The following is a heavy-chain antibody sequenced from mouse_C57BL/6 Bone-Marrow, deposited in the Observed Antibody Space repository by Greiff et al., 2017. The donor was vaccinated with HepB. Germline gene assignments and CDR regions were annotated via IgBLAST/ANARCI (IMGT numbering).Heavy chain of an antibody. CDR1: GFTFSDYG. V-gene: IGHV5-17*01. D-gene: IGHD1-1*01. Sequence: EVMLVESGGGLVKPGGSLKLSCAASGFTFSDYGMHWVRQAPEKGLEWVAYISSGSSTIYYAYTVKGRFTISRDNAKNTLYLQMTSLKTEDTAMYYCARQGSSSVCDYWGQGTTLTVSS. CDR3: ARQGSSSVCDY. CDR2: ISSGSSTI. J-gene: IGHJ2*01.